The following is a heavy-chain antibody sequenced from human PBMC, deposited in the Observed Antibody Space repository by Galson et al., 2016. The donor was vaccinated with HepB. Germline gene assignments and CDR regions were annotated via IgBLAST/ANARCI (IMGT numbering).Heavy chain of an antibody. D-gene: IGHD3-9*01. V-gene: IGHV3-30-3*01. CDR1: GFSFRFNA. J-gene: IGHJ3*01. Sequence: SLRLSCAASGFSFRFNAMPWVRQAPGKGLEWGAVISKDGGTPYYVDSVRGRFTISRDHSKNTLYLQMNSLRDEDTAMYYCARGTDIWTGYSDHFSAAFDVWGQGTMVTVSS. CDR3: ARGTDIWTGYSDHFSAAFDV. CDR2: ISKDGGTP.